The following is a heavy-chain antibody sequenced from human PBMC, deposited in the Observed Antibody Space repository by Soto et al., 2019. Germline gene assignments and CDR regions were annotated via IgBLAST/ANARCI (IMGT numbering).Heavy chain of an antibody. D-gene: IGHD2-2*01. Sequence: SETPPLAFTFSGCAISSVDYYLCWILPPPAKGLEWIGYIYYSGSTYYNPSLKSRVTISVDTSKNQFSLKLSSVTAADTAVYYCARDNWYQMIFSGYYYGMDVWGQGTTVSV. J-gene: IGHJ6*02. CDR3: ARDNWYQMIFSGYYYGMDV. V-gene: IGHV4-30-4*01. CDR2: IYYSGST. CDR1: GCAISSVDYY.